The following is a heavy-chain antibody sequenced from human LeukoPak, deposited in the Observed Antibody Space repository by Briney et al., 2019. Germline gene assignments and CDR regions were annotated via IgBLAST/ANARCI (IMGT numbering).Heavy chain of an antibody. Sequence: GGSLRLSCAASGFTFSDYHMSWIRQAPGKGLEWVSYISSSGSTIYYADSVKGRFTISRDNAKNSLYLQMNSLRAEHTAVYYCARERRTMGGRGYYDSSGYAYYWGQGTLVTVSS. D-gene: IGHD3-22*01. CDR3: ARERRTMGGRGYYDSSGYAYY. J-gene: IGHJ4*02. CDR1: GFTFSDYH. CDR2: ISSSGSTI. V-gene: IGHV3-11*04.